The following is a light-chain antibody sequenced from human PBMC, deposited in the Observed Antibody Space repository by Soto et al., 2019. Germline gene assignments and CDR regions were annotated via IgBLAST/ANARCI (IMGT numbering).Light chain of an antibody. CDR3: QHYNSYSEA. J-gene: IGKJ1*01. V-gene: IGKV1-5*03. Sequence: IRMTQTPSTLHVYIGDRGTITCRSSQTISSWLAWYQQKPGQAPKLLIYKASTLKSGVPSRFSGSGSGTEFTLTISSLQPDDFATYYCQHYNSYSEAFGQGTKVDI. CDR2: KAS. CDR1: QTISSW.